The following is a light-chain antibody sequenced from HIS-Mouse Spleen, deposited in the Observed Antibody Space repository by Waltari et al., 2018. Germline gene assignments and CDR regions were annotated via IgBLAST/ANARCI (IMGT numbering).Light chain of an antibody. Sequence: QSVLTQPPSASGTPGQRVTISCSGSSSNIGSNTVNWYQQLPGTAPNLLIYSKNPRPSGVPDRFSGSKSGTSASLAISGLQSEDEADYYCAAWDDSLNGYVFGTGTKVTVL. CDR3: AAWDDSLNGYV. J-gene: IGLJ1*01. CDR1: SSNIGSNT. CDR2: SKN. V-gene: IGLV1-44*01.